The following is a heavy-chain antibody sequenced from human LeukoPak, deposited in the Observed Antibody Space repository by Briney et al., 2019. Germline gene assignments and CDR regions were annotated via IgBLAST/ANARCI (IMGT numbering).Heavy chain of an antibody. CDR1: GGSISSSNW. V-gene: IGHV4-4*02. D-gene: IGHD6-19*01. J-gene: IGHJ2*01. CDR3: AGGTVAGTLHWYFDL. CDR2: IYHSGST. Sequence: SETLSLTCAVSGGSISSSNWWSWVRQPPGKGLEWIGEIYHSGSTNYNPSLKSRVTMSVDTSKNQFSLKLSSVTAADTAVYYCAGGTVAGTLHWYFDLWGRGTLVTVSS.